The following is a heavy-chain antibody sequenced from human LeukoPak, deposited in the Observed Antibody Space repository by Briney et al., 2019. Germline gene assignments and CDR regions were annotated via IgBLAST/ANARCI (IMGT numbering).Heavy chain of an antibody. J-gene: IGHJ6*03. CDR3: ARDRRYSFDSSGYQSPTGYYMDV. D-gene: IGHD3-22*01. CDR1: GGSISSGGYY. V-gene: IGHV4-31*03. CDR2: IYYSGST. Sequence: SQTLSLTCTVSGGSISSGGYYWSWICQHPGTGLEWIGYIYYSGSTYYNPSLKSRVTISVDTSKNQFSLKLSSVTAADTAVYYCARDRRYSFDSSGYQSPTGYYMDVWGKGTTVTVSS.